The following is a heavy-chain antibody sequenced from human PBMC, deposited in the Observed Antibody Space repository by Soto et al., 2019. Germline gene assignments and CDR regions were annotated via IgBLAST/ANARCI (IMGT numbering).Heavy chain of an antibody. CDR2: INPNSGGT. J-gene: IGHJ6*02. CDR3: ARVSIAAAGRVYHYGMDV. Sequence: ASVKVSCKASGYTFTGYYMHWVRQAPGQGLEWMGWINPNSGGTNYAQKFQGRVTMTRDTSISTAYMELSRLRSDDTAVYYCARVSIAAAGRVYHYGMDVWGQGTTVTVSS. V-gene: IGHV1-2*02. CDR1: GYTFTGYY. D-gene: IGHD6-13*01.